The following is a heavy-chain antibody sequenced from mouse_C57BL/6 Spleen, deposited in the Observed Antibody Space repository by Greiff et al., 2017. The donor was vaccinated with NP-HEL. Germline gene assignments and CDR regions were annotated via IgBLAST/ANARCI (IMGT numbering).Heavy chain of an antibody. CDR3: ARKNLYWYFDV. J-gene: IGHJ1*03. V-gene: IGHV2-2*01. CDR2: IWSGGST. CDR1: GFSLTSYG. Sequence: VKVVESGPGLVQPSQSLSITCTVSGFSLTSYGVHWVRQSPGKGLEWLGVIWSGGSTDYNAAFISRLSISKDNSKSQVFFKMNSLQADDTAIYYCARKNLYWYFDVWGTGTTVTVSS.